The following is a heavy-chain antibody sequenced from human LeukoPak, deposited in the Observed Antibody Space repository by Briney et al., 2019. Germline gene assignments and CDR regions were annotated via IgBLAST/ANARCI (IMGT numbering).Heavy chain of an antibody. V-gene: IGHV1-69*13. D-gene: IGHD2-15*01. CDR2: IIPIFGTA. J-gene: IGHJ4*02. CDR3: ARVGHCSGGSCYSGPFGY. CDR1: GGTFSSYA. Sequence: ASVKVSCKASGGTFSSYAISWVRQAPGQGLEWMGGIIPIFGTANYAQKFQGRVTITADESTSTAYMELSSLRSEDAAVYYCARVGHCSGGSCYSGPFGYWGQGTLVTVSS.